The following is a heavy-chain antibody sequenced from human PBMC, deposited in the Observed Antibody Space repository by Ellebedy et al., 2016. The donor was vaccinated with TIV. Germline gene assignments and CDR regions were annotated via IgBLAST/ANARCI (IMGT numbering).Heavy chain of an antibody. D-gene: IGHD6-13*01. CDR1: GGTFSSYA. V-gene: IGHV1-69*06. CDR3: ARYRSLVQADMDV. CDR2: IIPIFGTA. Sequence: SVKVSXKASGGTFSSYAISWVRQAPGQGLEWMGGIIPIFGTANYAQKFQGRVTITADKSTSTAYMELSSLRSEDTAVYYCARYRSLVQADMDVWGQGTTVTVSS. J-gene: IGHJ6*02.